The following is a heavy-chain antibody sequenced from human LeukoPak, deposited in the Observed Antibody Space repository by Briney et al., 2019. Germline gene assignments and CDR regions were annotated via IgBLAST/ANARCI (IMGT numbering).Heavy chain of an antibody. Sequence: GSLRLSCAASGFTFSSYWMSWVRQPPGKGLEWIGQINPSRNTNYNPSLKSRVTISVDTSKKQFSLKLSSVTAADTAVYYCARHESQEWEPNWFDPWGQGILVTVSS. D-gene: IGHD1-26*01. CDR3: ARHESQEWEPNWFDP. CDR2: INPSRNT. CDR1: GFTFSSYW. J-gene: IGHJ5*02. V-gene: IGHV4-34*01.